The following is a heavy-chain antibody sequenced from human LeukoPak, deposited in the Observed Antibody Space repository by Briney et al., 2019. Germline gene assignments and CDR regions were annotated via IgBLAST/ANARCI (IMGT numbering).Heavy chain of an antibody. V-gene: IGHV3-11*04. CDR1: GFTVSGNY. CDR2: ISSSGATI. J-gene: IGHJ6*02. CDR3: ARDPVGYYYAMDV. D-gene: IGHD1-26*01. Sequence: PGGSLRLSCVASGFTVSGNYMSWVRQAPGKGLEWVSYISSSGATIYYADSVKGRFTISRDKAKNSVHLQMNSLRAEDTAVYYCARDPVGYYYAMDVWGQGATVTVSS.